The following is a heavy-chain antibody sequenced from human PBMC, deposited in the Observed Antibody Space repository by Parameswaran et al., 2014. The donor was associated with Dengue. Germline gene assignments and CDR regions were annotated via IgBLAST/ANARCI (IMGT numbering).Heavy chain of an antibody. J-gene: IGHJ4*02. V-gene: IGHV4-39*01. CDR2: GFHSGDT. D-gene: IGHD3-22*01. CDR3: ARLGVVAATGGVFDF. Sequence: WIRQPPGKGLEWIGSGFHSGDTYYNPSLKSRITVSVDPSKNQFSLRLTSVTAADTAVFYCARLGVVAATGGVFDFWGQGILVTVSS.